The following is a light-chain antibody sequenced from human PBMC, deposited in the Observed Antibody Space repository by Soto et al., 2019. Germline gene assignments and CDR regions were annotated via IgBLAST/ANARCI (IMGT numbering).Light chain of an antibody. V-gene: IGKV3-11*01. CDR1: HSVSSN. CDR2: DAS. J-gene: IGKJ1*01. Sequence: EIVMTQSPATLSVSPGERSNVSCRASHSVSSNLAWSQQKPGQAPRLLIYDASNRATGIPARFSGSGSGTDFTLTISSLEPEDFAVYYCQQRSNWPRTFGQGTKVDIK. CDR3: QQRSNWPRT.